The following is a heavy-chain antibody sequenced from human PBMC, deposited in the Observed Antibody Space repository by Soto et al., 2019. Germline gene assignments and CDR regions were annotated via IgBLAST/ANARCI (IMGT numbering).Heavy chain of an antibody. D-gene: IGHD2-15*01. V-gene: IGHV4-39*01. CDR2: IDYNGVT. J-gene: IGHJ4*02. CDR1: GGSIYRSGYY. CDR3: GKVLVGATGHTDSDS. Sequence: SEPLSLTCSVSGGSIYRSGYYWGWIRQPPGRGLEWIGNIDYNGVTYSNPSLKSRVTISRDTSKNQFSLKLTSVTAADTALYYCGKVLVGATGHTDSDSWGPGTLVTVSS.